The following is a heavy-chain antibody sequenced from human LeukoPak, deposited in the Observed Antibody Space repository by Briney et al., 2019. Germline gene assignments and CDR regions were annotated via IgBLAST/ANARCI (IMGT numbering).Heavy chain of an antibody. CDR1: GFTFRSYA. J-gene: IGHJ4*02. D-gene: IGHD2-15*01. Sequence: PGGSLRLSCAASGFTFRSYAMTWVRQAPGKGLEWVSSISDSGGSTYYADSVKGRFTTSRDNSKNTLYLQMNILRAEDTAVYYFARKSRCGGGNCYYSPLDYWGQGTLVTVSS. CDR2: ISDSGGST. V-gene: IGHV3-23*01. CDR3: ARKSRCGGGNCYYSPLDY.